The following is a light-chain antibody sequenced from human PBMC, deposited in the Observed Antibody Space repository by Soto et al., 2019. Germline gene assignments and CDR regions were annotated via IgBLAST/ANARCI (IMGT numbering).Light chain of an antibody. CDR1: SSDVGGYNS. CDR2: EVT. Sequence: QSVLTQPPSASGSPGQSVTISCTGTSSDVGGYNSVSWYQQHPGKAPKLIIYEVTKRPSGVPDRFSGSKSGTAASLTVSGLQAEDDADYYCCSYAGSNTYVLGTGTKLTVL. J-gene: IGLJ1*01. V-gene: IGLV2-8*01. CDR3: CSYAGSNTYV.